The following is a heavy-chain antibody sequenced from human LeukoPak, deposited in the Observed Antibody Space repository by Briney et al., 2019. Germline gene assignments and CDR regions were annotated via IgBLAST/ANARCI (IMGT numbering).Heavy chain of an antibody. CDR3: ARANQLGIFDY. V-gene: IGHV4-38-2*02. J-gene: IGHJ4*02. CDR2: IYHSGST. D-gene: IGHD1-14*01. Sequence: SETLSLTCTVSGYSISSGYYWGWIRQPPGKGLEWIGSIYHSGSTYYNPSLKSRVTISVDTSKNHFSLKLSSVTAADTAVYYCARANQLGIFDYWGQGTLVTVSS. CDR1: GYSISSGYY.